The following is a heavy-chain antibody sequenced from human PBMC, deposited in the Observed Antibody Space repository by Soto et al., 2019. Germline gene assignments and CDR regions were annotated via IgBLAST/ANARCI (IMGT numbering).Heavy chain of an antibody. CDR1: GGSISSYY. Sequence: SETLSLTCTVSGGSISSYYWSWIRQPPGKGLEWIGYIYYSGSTNYNPSLKSRVTISVDTSKNQFSLKLSSVTAADTAVYYCARENRNDYGDYLTGRYFDLWGRGTLVTVSS. CDR3: ARENRNDYGDYLTGRYFDL. J-gene: IGHJ2*01. CDR2: IYYSGST. V-gene: IGHV4-59*01. D-gene: IGHD4-17*01.